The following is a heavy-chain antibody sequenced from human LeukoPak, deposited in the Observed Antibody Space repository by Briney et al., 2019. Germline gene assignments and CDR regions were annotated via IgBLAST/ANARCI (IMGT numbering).Heavy chain of an antibody. CDR2: TYYRSRWGN. V-gene: IGHV6-1*01. Sequence: SQTLSLTCATSEESVSNNIVSWNWVRQSPSRGLEWVGRTYYRSRWGNDYAISVKGRITINPDTSRNQFSLQLNSVTPEDTAVYYCTTVDGGGYNSGLDYWGQGTLVTVSS. D-gene: IGHD5-24*01. CDR3: TTVDGGGYNSGLDY. J-gene: IGHJ4*02. CDR1: EESVSNNIVS.